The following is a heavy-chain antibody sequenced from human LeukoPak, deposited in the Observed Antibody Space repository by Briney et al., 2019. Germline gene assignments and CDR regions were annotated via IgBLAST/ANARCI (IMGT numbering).Heavy chain of an antibody. J-gene: IGHJ5*02. Sequence: SETLSLTCTVSVGSISSSSYYWGWIRQPPGKGLEWIGYIYYSGNTNYNPSLKSRVTISVDTSKNQFSLKLSSVTAADTAVYYCARGIIVGATWGENDNWFDPWGQGTLVTVSS. CDR1: VGSISSSSYY. V-gene: IGHV4-61*05. CDR3: ARGIIVGATWGENDNWFDP. CDR2: IYYSGNT. D-gene: IGHD1-26*01.